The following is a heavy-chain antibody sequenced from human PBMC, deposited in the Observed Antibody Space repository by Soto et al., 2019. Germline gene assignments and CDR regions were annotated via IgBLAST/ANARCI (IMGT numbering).Heavy chain of an antibody. Sequence: ASVTVSCKASGYTFTSYDINWVRQATGQGLEWMGWMNPNSGNTGYAQKFQGRVTMTRNTSISTAYMELSSLRSEDTAVYYCARGRQDGDVLTGDVLGRSTNWFEHWGQGTLLTVAS. V-gene: IGHV1-8*01. CDR3: ARGRQDGDVLTGDVLGRSTNWFEH. CDR1: GYTFTSYD. J-gene: IGHJ5*02. D-gene: IGHD3-9*01. CDR2: MNPNSGNT.